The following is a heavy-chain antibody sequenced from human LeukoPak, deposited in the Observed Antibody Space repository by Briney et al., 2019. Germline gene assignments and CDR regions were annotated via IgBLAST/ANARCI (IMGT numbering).Heavy chain of an antibody. J-gene: IGHJ6*03. CDR3: ARDEYSGLYYYMDV. CDR1: GFSFGSYE. CDR2: IGSTTNSI. D-gene: IGHD5-12*01. V-gene: IGHV3-48*03. Sequence: GGSLRLSCAASGFSFGSYEMNWVRQAPGKGRGCVSYIGSTTNSIYYADSVKGRFTISRDNAKKSLHLQMNSLRAEDTAVYYCARDEYSGLYYYMDVWGKGTTVTVSS.